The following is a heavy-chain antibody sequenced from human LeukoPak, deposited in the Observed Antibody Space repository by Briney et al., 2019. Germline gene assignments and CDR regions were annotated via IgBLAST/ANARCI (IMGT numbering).Heavy chain of an antibody. CDR2: ISSSSSYI. CDR3: ARDRSSSSGRNYFDY. J-gene: IGHJ4*02. D-gene: IGHD6-6*01. Sequence: GGSLRLSCAASGFTFSSYSMNWVRQAPGKGLEWASSISSSSSYIYYADSVKGRFTISRDNAKNSLYLQMNSLRAEDTAVYYCARDRSSSSGRNYFDYWGQGTLVTVSS. CDR1: GFTFSSYS. V-gene: IGHV3-21*01.